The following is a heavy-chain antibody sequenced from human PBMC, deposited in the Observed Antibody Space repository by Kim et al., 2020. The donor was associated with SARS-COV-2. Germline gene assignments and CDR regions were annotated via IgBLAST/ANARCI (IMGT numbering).Heavy chain of an antibody. J-gene: IGHJ4*02. V-gene: IGHV1-18*01. D-gene: IGHD3-10*01. CDR3: ARALSIMVRGVIIPYFDY. CDR1: GYTFTSYG. Sequence: ASVKVSCKASGYTFTSYGISWVRQAPGQGLEWMGWISAYNGNTNYAQKLQGRVTMTTDTSTSTAYMELRSLRSDDTAVYYCARALSIMVRGVIIPYFDYWGQGTLVTVSS. CDR2: ISAYNGNT.